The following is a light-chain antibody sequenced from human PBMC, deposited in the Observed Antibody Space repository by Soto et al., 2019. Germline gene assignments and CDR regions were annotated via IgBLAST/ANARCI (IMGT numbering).Light chain of an antibody. CDR1: QGISSY. Sequence: DIQLTQSPSFLSASVGDRVTITCRASQGISSYLAWYQQKPGKAPKLLIYAASTLQIGVPSRFSGSGSGTEFTLTISSLQPEDFATYYCQQLRTFGQGTKLEIK. CDR3: QQLRT. CDR2: AAS. V-gene: IGKV1-9*01. J-gene: IGKJ2*01.